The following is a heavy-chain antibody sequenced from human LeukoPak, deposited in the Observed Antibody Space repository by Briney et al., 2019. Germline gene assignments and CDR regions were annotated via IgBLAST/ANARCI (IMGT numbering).Heavy chain of an antibody. J-gene: IGHJ4*02. V-gene: IGHV4-34*01. D-gene: IGHD4-17*01. Sequence: KASETLSLTCAVYGGSFSGYYWSWIRQPPGKGLEWIGEINHSGSTNYNPSLKGRVTISVDTSKNQFSLKLSSVTAADTAVYYCARAGYGDYKLDYWGQGTLVTVSS. CDR3: ARAGYGDYKLDY. CDR1: GGSFSGYY. CDR2: INHSGST.